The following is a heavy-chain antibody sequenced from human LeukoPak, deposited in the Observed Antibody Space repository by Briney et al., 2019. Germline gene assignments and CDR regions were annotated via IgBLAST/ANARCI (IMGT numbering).Heavy chain of an antibody. CDR3: AGLLWFGELLNGMDV. Sequence: GGSLRLSCAASGFTVSSNHMTWVRQAPGKGLDCVSVIYNDVGTYYADSVKGRFTISRDNSKNTLYLQMNSLRAEDTAVYYCAGLLWFGELLNGMDVWGQGTTVTVSS. CDR1: GFTVSSNH. J-gene: IGHJ6*02. V-gene: IGHV3-53*01. D-gene: IGHD3-10*01. CDR2: IYNDVGT.